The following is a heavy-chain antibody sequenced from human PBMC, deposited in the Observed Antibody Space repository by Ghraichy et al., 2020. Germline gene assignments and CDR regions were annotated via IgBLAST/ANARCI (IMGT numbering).Heavy chain of an antibody. J-gene: IGHJ4*02. V-gene: IGHV4-39*01. CDR2: IYYSGST. Sequence: SETLSLTCTVSGGSISSSSYYWGWIRQPPGKGLEWIGCIYYSGSTYYNPSLKSRVTISVDTSKNQFSLKLSSVTAADTAVYYCARLTDACYDILTGYCFDYWGQGTLVTVSS. CDR3: ARLTDACYDILTGYCFDY. D-gene: IGHD3-9*01. CDR1: GGSISSSSYY.